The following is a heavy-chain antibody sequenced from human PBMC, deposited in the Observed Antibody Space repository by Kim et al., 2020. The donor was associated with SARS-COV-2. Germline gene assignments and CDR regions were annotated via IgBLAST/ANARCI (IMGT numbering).Heavy chain of an antibody. CDR3: AKGDYGSGSYLGH. J-gene: IGHJ5*02. D-gene: IGHD3-10*01. Sequence: GGSLRLSCAASGFTFSIYGMHWVRQAPGKGLEGVAVISSDGSDKYYADSVKGRFTISRDNSKNTLYLQMNSLRAEDTAVYYCAKGDYGSGSYLGHWGQGT. CDR1: GFTFSIYG. CDR2: ISSDGSDK. V-gene: IGHV3-30*18.